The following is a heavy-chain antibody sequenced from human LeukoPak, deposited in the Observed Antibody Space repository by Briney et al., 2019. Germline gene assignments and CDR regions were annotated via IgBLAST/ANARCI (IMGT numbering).Heavy chain of an antibody. CDR3: ARGDIVARPFDY. CDR2: INHSGST. J-gene: IGHJ4*02. D-gene: IGHD5-12*01. CDR1: GGSISSGGYY. Sequence: PSETLSLTCTVSGGSISSGGYYWSWIRQPPGKGLEWIGEINHSGSTNYNPSLKSRVTISVDTSKNQFSLKLSSVTAADTAVYYCARGDIVARPFDYWGQGTLVTVSS. V-gene: IGHV4-39*07.